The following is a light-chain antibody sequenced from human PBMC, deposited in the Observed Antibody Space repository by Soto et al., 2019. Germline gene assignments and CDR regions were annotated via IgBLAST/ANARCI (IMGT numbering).Light chain of an antibody. Sequence: EIVLTEFKGAVSVSPGEGATLCCRASQSVNNNYLAWYQQKPGQAPRLLIYDASNRATGIPARFSGSGSGTDFTLTISSLEPEDFAVYYCQQRSNWPRITFGQGTRLEIK. CDR1: QSVNNNY. CDR3: QQRSNWPRIT. J-gene: IGKJ5*01. CDR2: DAS. V-gene: IGKV3-11*01.